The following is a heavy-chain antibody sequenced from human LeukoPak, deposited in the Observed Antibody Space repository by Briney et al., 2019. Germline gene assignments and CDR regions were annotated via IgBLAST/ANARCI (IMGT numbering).Heavy chain of an antibody. J-gene: IGHJ4*02. V-gene: IGHV3-7*01. Sequence: GGSLRLSCAASGFTFSSYWMSWVRQAPGKGLEWVANIKQDGSEKYYVDSVKGRFTISRDNAKNSLYLQMNSLRAEDTAVYYCAREGNRGYDFPPGVGDYWGQGTLVTVSS. D-gene: IGHD5-12*01. CDR1: GFTFSSYW. CDR3: AREGNRGYDFPPGVGDY. CDR2: IKQDGSEK.